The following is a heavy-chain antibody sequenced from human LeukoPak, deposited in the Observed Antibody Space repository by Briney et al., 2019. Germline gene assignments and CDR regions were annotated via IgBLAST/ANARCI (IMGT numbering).Heavy chain of an antibody. Sequence: SETLSLTCTVSGGSVSSGSYYWSWIRQPPGKGLERIGYIYYSGSTNYNPSLKSRVTISVDTSKNQFSLKLSSVTAADTAVYYCARDRGGYDRDTDYYYYYGMDVWGKGTTVTVSS. CDR2: IYYSGST. CDR3: ARDRGGYDRDTDYYYYYGMDV. V-gene: IGHV4-61*01. J-gene: IGHJ6*04. CDR1: GGSVSSGSYY. D-gene: IGHD5-12*01.